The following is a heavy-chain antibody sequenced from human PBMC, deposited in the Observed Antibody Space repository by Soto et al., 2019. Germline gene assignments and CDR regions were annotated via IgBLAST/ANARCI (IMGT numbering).Heavy chain of an antibody. V-gene: IGHV1-69*13. CDR2: IIPIFGTA. J-gene: IGHJ6*02. Sequence: GASVKVSGKASGVTFSSYAISWVRQAPGQGLEWMGGIIPIFGTADYAQKFQGRVTITADESTSTAYMELSSLRSEDTAVYYCASAIAVAGTSIYYYGMDVWGQGTTVTVSS. CDR1: GVTFSSYA. D-gene: IGHD6-19*01. CDR3: ASAIAVAGTSIYYYGMDV.